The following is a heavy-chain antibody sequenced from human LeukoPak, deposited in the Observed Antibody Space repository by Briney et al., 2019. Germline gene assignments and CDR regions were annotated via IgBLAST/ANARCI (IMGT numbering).Heavy chain of an antibody. CDR3: ARERGILRGDAFDL. CDR2: IYSGGNT. Sequence: SETLSLTCTVSGVSFSTYYWTWIRQPAGKGPEWIGRIYSGGNTNYNPSLESRVTMSIDTSKHQFSLKLTSVTAADTAVYYCARERGILRGDAFDLWGQGTMVTVSS. CDR1: GVSFSTYY. D-gene: IGHD1-26*01. V-gene: IGHV4-4*07. J-gene: IGHJ3*01.